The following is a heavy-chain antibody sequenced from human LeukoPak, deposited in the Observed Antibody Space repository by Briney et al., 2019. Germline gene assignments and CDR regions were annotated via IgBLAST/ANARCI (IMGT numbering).Heavy chain of an antibody. CDR3: ARDQPMTIIYLFDY. V-gene: IGHV3-33*01. CDR2: IWYDGSNK. CDR1: RFTFSTYG. D-gene: IGHD4/OR15-4a*01. J-gene: IGHJ4*02. Sequence: PGGSLRLSCAASRFTFSTYGMHWVRQAPGKGLEWVAAIWYDGSNKYYADSVKGRFTISRDNSKNTLYLQMNSLRAEDTGVYYCARDQPMTIIYLFDYWGQGTLVTVSS.